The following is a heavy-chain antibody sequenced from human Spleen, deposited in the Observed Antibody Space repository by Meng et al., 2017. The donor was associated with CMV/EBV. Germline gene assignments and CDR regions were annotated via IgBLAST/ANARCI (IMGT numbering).Heavy chain of an antibody. J-gene: IGHJ1*01. CDR1: GFTFSAYV. D-gene: IGHD6-19*01. CDR3: AIPIAVAGTHDY. V-gene: IGHV3-23*01. CDR2: ISGSDGTT. Sequence: GESLKISCAASGFTFSAYVMSWVRQAPGKGLEWISTISGSDGTTDYADSVKGRFTVSRDNSKNTLYLQMNGLRTVDMAVYYCAIPIAVAGTHDYWGQGTLVTVSS.